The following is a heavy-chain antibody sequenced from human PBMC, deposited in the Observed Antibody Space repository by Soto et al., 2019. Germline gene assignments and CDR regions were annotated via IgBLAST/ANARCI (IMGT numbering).Heavy chain of an antibody. Sequence: SETLSLTCAVSGGSISSGGYSWSWIRRPPGKGLEWIGYIYHSGSTYYNPSLKSRVTISVDRSKNQFSLKLSSVTAADTAVYYCAGSIAAAGQDAFDIWGQGTMVTVSS. CDR3: AGSIAAAGQDAFDI. CDR2: IYHSGST. CDR1: GGSISSGGYS. V-gene: IGHV4-30-2*01. D-gene: IGHD6-13*01. J-gene: IGHJ3*02.